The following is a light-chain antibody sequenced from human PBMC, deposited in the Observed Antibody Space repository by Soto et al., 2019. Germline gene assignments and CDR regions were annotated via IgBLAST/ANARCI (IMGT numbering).Light chain of an antibody. CDR1: SSYIGTYNY. Sequence: QSVLTQPASVSGSPGQSITISCTGTSSYIGTYNYVSWYQQHPGKAPKLMIYEVSNRPSGVSDRFSGSKSGNTASLTISGLQAEDEADYYCSSYITTSTRVFGTGTKLTVL. CDR3: SSYITTSTRV. V-gene: IGLV2-14*01. CDR2: EVS. J-gene: IGLJ1*01.